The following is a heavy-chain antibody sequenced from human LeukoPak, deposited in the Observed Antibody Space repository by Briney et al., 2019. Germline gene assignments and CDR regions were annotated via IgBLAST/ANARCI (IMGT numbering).Heavy chain of an antibody. D-gene: IGHD3-22*01. CDR1: GFTFSDYY. V-gene: IGHV3-11*01. CDR2: ISSSGSTM. J-gene: IGHJ4*02. Sequence: PGGSLRLSCAASGFTFSDYYMSWIRQAPGKGLEWVSYISSSGSTMYYADSVKGRFTISRDNAKNSLYLQMNSLRAEDTAVYYCARCYDSSGYANDYWGQGTLVTVSS. CDR3: ARCYDSSGYANDY.